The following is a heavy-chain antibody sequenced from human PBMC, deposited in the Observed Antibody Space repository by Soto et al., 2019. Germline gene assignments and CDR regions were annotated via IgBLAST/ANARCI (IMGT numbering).Heavy chain of an antibody. CDR1: GFTFADSA. CDR3: VTANNTSPFDY. D-gene: IGHD1-26*01. V-gene: IGHV1-58*01. CDR2: IIVDSGNT. Sequence: GASVKVSCKASGFTFADSAVQWVRQARGQSLEWIGRIIVDSGNTKSAEKFTERVSMSWDMSTSTAFMELRSLSSDDTAVYYCVTANNTSPFDYWGLGTLVTVSS. J-gene: IGHJ4*02.